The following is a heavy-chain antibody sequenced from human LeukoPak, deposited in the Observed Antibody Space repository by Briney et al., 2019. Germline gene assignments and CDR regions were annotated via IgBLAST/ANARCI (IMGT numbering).Heavy chain of an antibody. D-gene: IGHD3-22*01. V-gene: IGHV4-59*13. CDR3: TKGYYEPFDK. CDR2: ISNSGST. J-gene: IGHJ4*02. CDR1: GASIYNYY. Sequence: SETLSLTCTVSGASIYNYYWDWIRQSPGKGLEWIACISNSGSTKYNPSLTERVTISVDKSKKQVSLRLRSVTAADTGVYYCTKGYYEPFDKWGQGTLVTVSS.